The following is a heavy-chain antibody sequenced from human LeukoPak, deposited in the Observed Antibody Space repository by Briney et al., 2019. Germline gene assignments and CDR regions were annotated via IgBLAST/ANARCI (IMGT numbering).Heavy chain of an antibody. J-gene: IGHJ6*03. CDR2: ISWNSGSI. Sequence: SGGSLRLSCAASGFTFDDYAMHWVRQAPGKGLEWVSGISWNSGSIGYADSVKGRFTISRDNAKNSLYLQMNSLRAEDTALYYCAKEASSSSLSYYYYMDVWGKGTTVTVSS. CDR3: AKEASSSSLSYYYYMDV. V-gene: IGHV3-9*01. D-gene: IGHD6-6*01. CDR1: GFTFDDYA.